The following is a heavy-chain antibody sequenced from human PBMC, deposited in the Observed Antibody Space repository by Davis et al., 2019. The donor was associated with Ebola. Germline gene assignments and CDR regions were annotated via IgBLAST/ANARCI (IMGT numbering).Heavy chain of an antibody. CDR3: AKAGRPYGGFDY. D-gene: IGHD4/OR15-4a*01. Sequence: GESLKISCAASGFTFSSYWMHWVRQAPGKGLVWVSRINSDGSSTSYADSVKGRFTISRDNSKNTLYLQMNSLRAEDTAVYYCAKAGRPYGGFDYWGQGTLVTVSS. J-gene: IGHJ4*02. CDR1: GFTFSSYW. V-gene: IGHV3-74*01. CDR2: INSDGSST.